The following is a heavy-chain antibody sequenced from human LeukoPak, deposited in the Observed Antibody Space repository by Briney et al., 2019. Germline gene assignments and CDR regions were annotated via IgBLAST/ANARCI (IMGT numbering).Heavy chain of an antibody. V-gene: IGHV1-18*01. D-gene: IGHD3-22*01. Sequence: EASVKVSCKASGYTFTSYGISWVRQAPGQGLEWMGWISAYNGNTNYAQKLQGRVTMATDTSTSTAYMELRSLRSDDTAVYYCARGSNYYYGSSGYSYYFDYWGQGTLVTVSS. CDR1: GYTFTSYG. J-gene: IGHJ4*02. CDR2: ISAYNGNT. CDR3: ARGSNYYYGSSGYSYYFDY.